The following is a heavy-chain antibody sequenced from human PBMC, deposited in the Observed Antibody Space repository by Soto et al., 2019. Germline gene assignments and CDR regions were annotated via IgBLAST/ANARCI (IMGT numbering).Heavy chain of an antibody. Sequence: SETLSLTCTVSDGSFSGYYWSWTRQPPGKGLEWIGDIDHSGSTHYSPSLKSRVTMSVDTSKNQFSLHLTSVTAADTALYYCSRGRPPRFWGQGTLVTVSS. CDR2: IDHSGST. J-gene: IGHJ4*02. CDR1: DGSFSGYY. CDR3: SRGRPPRF. D-gene: IGHD3-10*01. V-gene: IGHV4-34*01.